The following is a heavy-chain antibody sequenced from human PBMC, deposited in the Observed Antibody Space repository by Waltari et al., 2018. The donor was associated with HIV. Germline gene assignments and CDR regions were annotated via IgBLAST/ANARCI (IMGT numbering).Heavy chain of an antibody. D-gene: IGHD3-3*01. Sequence: EVQLVPSGGGWVQPGGCLRLPCAASGFTFSTYWLGWVRQAPGKGLEWVANIKQDGSEKYYVDSVKGRFTISRDNDKNSVDLQMNSLRAEDTAVYYCARDGGRRGPFGYWGQGTLVTVSS. J-gene: IGHJ4*02. CDR1: GFTFSTYW. CDR3: ARDGGRRGPFGY. CDR2: IKQDGSEK. V-gene: IGHV3-7*01.